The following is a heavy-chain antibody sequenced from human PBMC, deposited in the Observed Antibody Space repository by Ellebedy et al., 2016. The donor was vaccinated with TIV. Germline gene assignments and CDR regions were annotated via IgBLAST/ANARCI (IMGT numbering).Heavy chain of an antibody. Sequence: GESLKISCAATGFTFISYAMHWVRQAPGKGLEWVAAMSYDGSNEYYAASVRGRVTISRDDSKNTLYLQMTSLRAEDTAIYYCARAPPGSGPDHWGQGTLVTVSS. CDR3: ARAPPGSGPDH. J-gene: IGHJ4*02. CDR2: MSYDGSNE. V-gene: IGHV3-30-3*01. CDR1: GFTFISYA. D-gene: IGHD6-19*01.